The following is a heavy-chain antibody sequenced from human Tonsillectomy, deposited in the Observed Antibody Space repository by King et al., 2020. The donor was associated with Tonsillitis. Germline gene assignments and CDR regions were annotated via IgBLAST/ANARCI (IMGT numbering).Heavy chain of an antibody. Sequence: VQLVESGAEVKKPGASVKVSCKASGYTLTGYYMHWVRQAPGQGLEWMGWINPNSGGGTNYAQKFQGRVTVTRDTSTKPAYMELGGLTSDDTAVYFCAREGSGTYYNEMDDYFDYWGQGTLVTVSS. D-gene: IGHD3-10*01. CDR1: GYTLTGYY. CDR2: INPNSGGGT. V-gene: IGHV1-2*02. CDR3: AREGSGTYYNEMDDYFDY. J-gene: IGHJ4*02.